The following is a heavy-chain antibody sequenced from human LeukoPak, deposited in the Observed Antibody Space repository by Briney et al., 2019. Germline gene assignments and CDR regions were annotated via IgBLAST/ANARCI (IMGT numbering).Heavy chain of an antibody. CDR3: TTVGYYGSGGAFDI. Sequence: PGGSLRLSCAASGFTFSNAWMSWVRQAPGKGLEWVGRIKSKTDGGTTDYAAPVKGRFTIPRDDSKNTLYLQMNSLKTEDTAVYYCTTVGYYGSGGAFDIWGQGTMVTVSS. D-gene: IGHD3-10*01. CDR1: GFTFSNAW. V-gene: IGHV3-15*01. J-gene: IGHJ3*02. CDR2: IKSKTDGGTT.